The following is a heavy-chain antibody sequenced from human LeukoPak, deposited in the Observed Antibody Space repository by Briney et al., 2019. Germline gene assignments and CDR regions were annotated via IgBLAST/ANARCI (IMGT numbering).Heavy chain of an antibody. J-gene: IGHJ4*02. V-gene: IGHV4-39*07. CDR1: GGSISSSSYY. CDR2: IYYSGST. CDR3: ARGHSNTWYPTGLHFDH. D-gene: IGHD6-13*01. Sequence: PSETLSLTCTVSGGSISSSSYYWGWIRQPPGKGLEWIGSIYYSGSTYYNPSLKSRVTISVDTSKNQFSLKLNSVTAADTAVYFCARGHSNTWYPTGLHFDHWGQGTLVSVSS.